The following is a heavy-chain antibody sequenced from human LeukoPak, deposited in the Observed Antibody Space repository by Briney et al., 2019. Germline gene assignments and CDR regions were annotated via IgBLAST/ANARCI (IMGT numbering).Heavy chain of an antibody. CDR3: AREDTYYYDSSGYVSYFDY. CDR2: IIPILGIA. J-gene: IGHJ4*02. V-gene: IGHV1-69*04. Sequence: SVKVSCEASGGTFSSYAISWVRQAPGQGLEWMGRIIPILGIANYAQKFQGRVTITADKSTSTAYMELSSLRSEDTAVYYCAREDTYYYDSSGYVSYFDYWGQGTLVTVSS. CDR1: GGTFSSYA. D-gene: IGHD3-22*01.